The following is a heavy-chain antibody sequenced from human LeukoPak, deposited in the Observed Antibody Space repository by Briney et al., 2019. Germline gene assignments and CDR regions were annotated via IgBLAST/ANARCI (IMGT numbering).Heavy chain of an antibody. Sequence: PGGSLRLSCAASGFTFSSYSMNWVRQAPGKGLEWVSYISSSGSTIYYADSVKGRFTISRDNAKNSLYLQMNSLRAEDTAVYYCARGGEYYCSGGSCYDYWGQGTLVTVSS. J-gene: IGHJ4*02. CDR1: GFTFSSYS. CDR2: ISSSGSTI. CDR3: ARGGEYYCSGGSCYDY. V-gene: IGHV3-48*04. D-gene: IGHD2-15*01.